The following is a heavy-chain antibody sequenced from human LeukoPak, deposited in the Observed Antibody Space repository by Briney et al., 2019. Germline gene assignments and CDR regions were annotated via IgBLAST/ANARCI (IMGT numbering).Heavy chain of an antibody. V-gene: IGHV5-51*01. D-gene: IGHD2-15*01. J-gene: IGHJ4*02. CDR2: IYPGDSDT. CDR1: GYSFTSYW. Sequence: GESLKISCKGSGYSFTSYWNGWVRQMPGKGLEWMGIIYPGDSDTRYSPSFQGQVTISADKSISTAYLQWSSLKASDAAMYYCARLVVVAATAHFDYWGQGTLVTVSS. CDR3: ARLVVVAATAHFDY.